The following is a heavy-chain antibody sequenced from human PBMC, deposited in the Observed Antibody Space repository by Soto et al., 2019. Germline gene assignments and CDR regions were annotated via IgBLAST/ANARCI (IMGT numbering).Heavy chain of an antibody. Sequence: QVQLVESGGDVVQPGRSLRLSCAASGFIFSSYAMDWVRQAPGKGLEWVAVISYDGTTKYYAASVKGRFTISRDNSKNTRYLQMNSLTAEDTAVYYWARGANMGSSNWRDAFDIWGQGTMVTVTS. J-gene: IGHJ3*02. D-gene: IGHD6-13*01. CDR1: GFIFSSYA. CDR3: ARGANMGSSNWRDAFDI. CDR2: ISYDGTTK. V-gene: IGHV3-30-3*01.